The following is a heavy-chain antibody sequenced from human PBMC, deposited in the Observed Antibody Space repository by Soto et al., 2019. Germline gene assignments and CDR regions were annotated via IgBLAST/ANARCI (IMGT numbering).Heavy chain of an antibody. CDR3: ARGRDCSRGSCTAIGWFDP. V-gene: IGHV1-69*06. CDR1: GGTFSSYA. Sequence: QVQLVQSGAEVKKPGSSVKVSCKASGGTFSSYAISWVRQAPGHGLEWMGGIIPIFGTANYAQKFQGRVTITADKSTSTAYMELSSLGSEDTAVYYCARGRDCSRGSCTAIGWFDPWGQGTLVTVSS. D-gene: IGHD2-15*01. CDR2: IIPIFGTA. J-gene: IGHJ5*02.